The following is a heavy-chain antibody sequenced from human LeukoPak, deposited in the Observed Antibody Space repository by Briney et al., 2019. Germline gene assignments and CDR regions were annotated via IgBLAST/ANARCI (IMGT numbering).Heavy chain of an antibody. V-gene: IGHV3-66*01. CDR1: GFTVSSNY. CDR2: IYSGGST. J-gene: IGHJ5*02. D-gene: IGHD3-10*01. CDR3: ARVGEHDWFDP. Sequence: GGSLRLSCAASGFTVSSNYMSWVRQAPGKGLGWVSVIYSGGSTYYADSVKGRFTISRDNSKNTLYLQMNSLRAEDTAVYYRARVGEHDWFDPWGQGTLVTVSS.